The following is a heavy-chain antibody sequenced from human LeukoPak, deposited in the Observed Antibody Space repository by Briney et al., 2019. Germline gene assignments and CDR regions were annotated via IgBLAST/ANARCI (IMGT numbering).Heavy chain of an antibody. CDR1: GFTFSSYD. Sequence: PGGSLRLSCAASGFTFSSYDMHWVRQATGKGLEWASAIGIAGDPYNPGSVKGRFTISRDDAKNTLYLQMNSLRAEDTAVYYCAKDPPLYFDWPEGYFQHWGQGTLVTVSS. J-gene: IGHJ1*01. CDR3: AKDPPLYFDWPEGYFQH. CDR2: IGIAGDP. D-gene: IGHD3-9*01. V-gene: IGHV3-13*05.